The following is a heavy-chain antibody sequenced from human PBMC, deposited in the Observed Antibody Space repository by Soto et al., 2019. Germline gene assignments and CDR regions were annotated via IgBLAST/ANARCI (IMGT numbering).Heavy chain of an antibody. Sequence: GGSVRLSCVVSGFTFGNYAMSWVRQAPGKGLEWVSSITGIDGRTYYADSVKGRFTISRDNPKNTLYLQMNNLRAEDTAMFYCAKDRGPYCSGGICYPPSWFDPWAQGTQVTVSS. CDR3: AKDRGPYCSGGICYPPSWFDP. J-gene: IGHJ5*02. CDR1: GFTFGNYA. V-gene: IGHV3-23*01. CDR2: ITGIDGRT. D-gene: IGHD2-15*01.